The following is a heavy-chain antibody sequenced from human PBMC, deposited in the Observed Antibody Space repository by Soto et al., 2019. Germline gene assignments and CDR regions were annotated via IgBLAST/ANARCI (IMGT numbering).Heavy chain of an antibody. D-gene: IGHD2-2*01. V-gene: IGHV1-3*01. CDR1: GYTFTSYA. CDR2: INAGNGNT. CDR3: ARDSYCSSTSCYEVSDSSADY. Sequence: QVQLVQSGAEVKKPGPSVKVSCKASGYTFTSYAMHWVRQAPGQRLKWMGWINAGNGNTKYSQKYQGRVTITRDTPASTAYMGLSSLRSEDTAVYYCARDSYCSSTSCYEVSDSSADYWGQGTLVTVSS. J-gene: IGHJ4*02.